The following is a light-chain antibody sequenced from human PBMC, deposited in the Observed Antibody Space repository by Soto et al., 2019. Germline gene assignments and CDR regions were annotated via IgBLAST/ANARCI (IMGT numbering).Light chain of an antibody. J-gene: IGKJ1*01. V-gene: IGKV3-20*01. CDR1: RSVSSY. Sequence: EIVFTQSPATLSLSPGESATLSCRASRSVSSYLAWYQQKPGQAPRLLIYAASSRATGIPDRFSGGGSGTDFTLTISRLEPEDFAVYYCQQCGSSPWTFGQGTKVDIK. CDR3: QQCGSSPWT. CDR2: AAS.